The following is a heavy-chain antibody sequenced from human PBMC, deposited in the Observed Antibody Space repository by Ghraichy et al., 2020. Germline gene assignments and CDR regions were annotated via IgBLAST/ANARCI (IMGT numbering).Heavy chain of an antibody. CDR3: AGLLYRDVMWY. D-gene: IGHD2-21*01. Sequence: SETLSLTCIVSGDSISSSSNYWVWIRQPPGKGLEWIGSIYYSGSTYYNPSLKSRVTISVDTSKNQISLKLTSVTAADTAVYYCAGLLYRDVMWYWGQGNLVTVSS. CDR2: IYYSGST. CDR1: GDSISSSSNY. V-gene: IGHV4-39*01. J-gene: IGHJ4*02.